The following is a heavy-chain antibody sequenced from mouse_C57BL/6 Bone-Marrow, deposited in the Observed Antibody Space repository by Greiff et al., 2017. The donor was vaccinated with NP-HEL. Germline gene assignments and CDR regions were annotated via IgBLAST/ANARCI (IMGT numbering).Heavy chain of an antibody. CDR3: ARYVYYGSSQYYFDY. D-gene: IGHD1-1*01. CDR2: IRNKANGYTT. V-gene: IGHV7-3*01. J-gene: IGHJ2*01. Sequence: EVQRVESGGGLVQPGGSLSLSCAASGFTFTDYYMSWVRQPPGKALEWLGFIRNKANGYTTEYSASVKGRFTISRDNSQSILYLQMTALRAEDSANYYGARYVYYGSSQYYFDYWGQGTTLTVSS. CDR1: GFTFTDYY.